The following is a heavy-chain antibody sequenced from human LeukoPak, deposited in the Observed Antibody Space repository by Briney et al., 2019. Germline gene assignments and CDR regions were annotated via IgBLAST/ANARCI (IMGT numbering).Heavy chain of an antibody. D-gene: IGHD2-15*01. CDR3: ARDPLGYCSGGSCCPLVLGYYYYGMDV. Sequence: ASVKVSCKASGYTFTSYGISWVRQAPGQGLEWMGWISAYNGNTNYAQKLQGRVTMTTDTSTSTAYMELRSLRSDDTAVYYCARDPLGYCSGGSCCPLVLGYYYYGMDVWGQGTTVTVSS. V-gene: IGHV1-18*01. J-gene: IGHJ6*01. CDR1: GYTFTSYG. CDR2: ISAYNGNT.